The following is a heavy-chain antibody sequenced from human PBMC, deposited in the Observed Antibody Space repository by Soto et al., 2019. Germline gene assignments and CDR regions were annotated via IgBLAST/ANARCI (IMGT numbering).Heavy chain of an antibody. CDR1: GGSISSGGYY. Sequence: SETLSLTCTVSGGSISSGGYYWSWIRQHPGKGLEWIGYIYYSGSTYYNPSLKSRVTISVDTSKNQFSLKLSSVTAADTAVYYCARDRKQLVPGCFDPWGQGTLVTVSS. J-gene: IGHJ5*02. CDR2: IYYSGST. CDR3: ARDRKQLVPGCFDP. D-gene: IGHD6-13*01. V-gene: IGHV4-31*03.